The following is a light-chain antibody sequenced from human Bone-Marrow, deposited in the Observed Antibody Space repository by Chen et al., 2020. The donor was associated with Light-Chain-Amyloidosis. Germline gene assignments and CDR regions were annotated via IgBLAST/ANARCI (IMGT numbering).Light chain of an antibody. V-gene: IGLV2-23*02. J-gene: IGLJ1*01. CDR2: EVE. Sequence: QSALPQPASVTGSPGQSITISCTGTRSDIGSFNLVSWYQHHPDKAPKLIIYEVEKRPSGVSNRFSGSRSGNTASLTISGLQADDEAACYCCSYAGASTYVFGTGTEVTVL. CDR1: RSDIGSFNL. CDR3: CSYAGASTYV.